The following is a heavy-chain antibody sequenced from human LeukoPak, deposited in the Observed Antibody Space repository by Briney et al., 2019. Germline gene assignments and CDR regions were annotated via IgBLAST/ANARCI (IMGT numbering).Heavy chain of an antibody. CDR3: AREKVLEVFNWFDP. Sequence: GASVRVSCKASGYTFTSYGISWVRQAPGQGLEWMGWISAYNGNTNYAQKLQGRVTMTTDTSTSTAYMELRSLRSDDTAVYYCAREKVLEVFNWFDPWGQGTLVTVSS. D-gene: IGHD1-1*01. CDR2: ISAYNGNT. CDR1: GYTFTSYG. V-gene: IGHV1-18*01. J-gene: IGHJ5*02.